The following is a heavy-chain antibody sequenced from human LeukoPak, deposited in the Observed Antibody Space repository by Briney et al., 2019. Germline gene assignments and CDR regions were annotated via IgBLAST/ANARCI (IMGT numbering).Heavy chain of an antibody. D-gene: IGHD4-23*01. V-gene: IGHV3-30-3*01. CDR1: GFTFSRYD. J-gene: IGHJ4*02. CDR2: VRSDGSTK. Sequence: PGGSLRLSCAASGFTFSRYDMHWVRQAPGKRLEWVAIVRSDGSTKDYADSVKGRFTISRDNSKDTLYVQMNGLRPEDTAVYYCVLGHYGGLFDNWGQGTLVSVSS. CDR3: VLGHYGGLFDN.